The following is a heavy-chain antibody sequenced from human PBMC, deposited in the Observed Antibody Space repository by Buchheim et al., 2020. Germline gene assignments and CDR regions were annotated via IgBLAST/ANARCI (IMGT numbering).Heavy chain of an antibody. Sequence: QVQLVESGGGVVQPGRSLRLSCAASGFSFSSNTMHWVRQAPGKGLEWVAVISYDGSDKYYADSVKGRFTVSRDNSKNTLYLQMNSLRVEDTAVYYCAREVDGLDYWGQGTL. CDR2: ISYDGSDK. CDR3: AREVDGLDY. D-gene: IGHD5-24*01. J-gene: IGHJ4*02. V-gene: IGHV3-30*01. CDR1: GFSFSSNT.